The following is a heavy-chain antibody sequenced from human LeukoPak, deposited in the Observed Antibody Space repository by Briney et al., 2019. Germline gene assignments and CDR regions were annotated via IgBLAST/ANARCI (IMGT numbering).Heavy chain of an antibody. D-gene: IGHD3-10*02. V-gene: IGHV3-11*04. CDR2: ISGSGSTI. Sequence: PGGSLRLSCAASGFTFRNAWMSWVRQAPGKGLHWVSAISGSGSTIYYADSVKGRFTISRDNAKNSLYLQMNSLRAEDTAVYYCAELGITMIGGVWGKGTTVTISS. J-gene: IGHJ6*04. CDR1: GFTFRNAW. CDR3: AELGITMIGGV.